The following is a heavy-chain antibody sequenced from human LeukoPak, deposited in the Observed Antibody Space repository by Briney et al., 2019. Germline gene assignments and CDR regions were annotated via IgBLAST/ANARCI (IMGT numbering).Heavy chain of an antibody. Sequence: ASVKVSCKASGYTFTSYGISWARQAPGQGLEWMGWISAYNGNTNYAQKLQGRVTMTTDTSTSTAYMELRSLRSEDTAVYYCAGGYDSSGYYPNAFDIWGQGTMVTVSS. J-gene: IGHJ3*02. CDR3: AGGYDSSGYYPNAFDI. CDR1: GYTFTSYG. D-gene: IGHD3-22*01. V-gene: IGHV1-18*01. CDR2: ISAYNGNT.